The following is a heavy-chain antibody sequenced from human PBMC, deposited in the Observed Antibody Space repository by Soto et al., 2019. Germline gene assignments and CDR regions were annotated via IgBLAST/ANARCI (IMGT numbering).Heavy chain of an antibody. CDR2: IKSKTDGETT. CDR1: GFTFSNAW. CDR3: TTLYQGISN. D-gene: IGHD1-20*01. J-gene: IGHJ4*02. Sequence: GGSLRLSCAASGFTFSNAWMSWVRQAPGKGLEWVGRIKSKTDGETTDYAAPVKGRFTISRDDSKNALYLQMNSLKTEDTAVYYCTTLYQGISNWGQGTLVTVSS. V-gene: IGHV3-15*01.